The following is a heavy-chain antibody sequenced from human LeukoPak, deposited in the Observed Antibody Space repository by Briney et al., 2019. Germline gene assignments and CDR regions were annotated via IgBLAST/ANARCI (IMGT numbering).Heavy chain of an antibody. Sequence: SETLSLTCTVSAGSISSYYWSWIRQPPGKGLEWIGYIYYSGSTNYNPSLKSRVTISVHTSKNQFSLKLSSVTAADTAVYYCARETSQKGAHYMDVWGKGTTVTISS. D-gene: IGHD3-16*01. J-gene: IGHJ6*03. CDR1: AGSISSYY. V-gene: IGHV4-59*01. CDR2: IYYSGST. CDR3: ARETSQKGAHYMDV.